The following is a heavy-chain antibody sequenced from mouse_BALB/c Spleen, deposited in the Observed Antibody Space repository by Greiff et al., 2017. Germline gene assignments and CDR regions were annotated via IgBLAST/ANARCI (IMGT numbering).Heavy chain of an antibody. D-gene: IGHD2-14*01. CDR3: ARPYRYDWYFDV. Sequence: VKLQESGAELARPGASVKMSCKASGYTFTSYTMHWVKQRPGQGLEWIGYINPSSGYTNYNQKFKDKATLTADKSSSTAYMQLSSLTSEDSAVYYCARPYRYDWYFDVWGAGTTVTVSS. J-gene: IGHJ1*01. CDR1: GYTFTSYT. CDR2: INPSSGYT. V-gene: IGHV1-4*01.